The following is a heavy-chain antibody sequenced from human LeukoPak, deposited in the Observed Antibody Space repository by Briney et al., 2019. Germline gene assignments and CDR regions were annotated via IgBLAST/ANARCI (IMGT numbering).Heavy chain of an antibody. Sequence: SETLSLTCAVYGGSFSGYYWSWIRQPPGKGLEWIGEINHSGSTNYNPSLKSRVTISVGTSKNQFSLKLSSVTAADTAVYYCARAYDSSGYFGYWGQGTLVTVSS. V-gene: IGHV4-34*01. J-gene: IGHJ4*02. CDR3: ARAYDSSGYFGY. CDR1: GGSFSGYY. CDR2: INHSGST. D-gene: IGHD3-22*01.